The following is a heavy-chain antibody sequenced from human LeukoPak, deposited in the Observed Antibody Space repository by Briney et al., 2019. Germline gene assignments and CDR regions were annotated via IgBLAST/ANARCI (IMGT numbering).Heavy chain of an antibody. CDR3: ARGFCTSSSCYNDY. CDR1: GFTFRTHG. V-gene: IGHV3-30*03. J-gene: IGHJ4*02. D-gene: IGHD2-2*02. CDR2: LSYDGTDK. Sequence: GGSLRLSCAASGFTFRTHGMHWVRQAPGKGLEWVAVLSYDGTDKYYADFVKGRFTISRDNSKNTLYLQMNSLRAEDTAVYSCARGFCTSSSCYNDYWGQGTLVTVSS.